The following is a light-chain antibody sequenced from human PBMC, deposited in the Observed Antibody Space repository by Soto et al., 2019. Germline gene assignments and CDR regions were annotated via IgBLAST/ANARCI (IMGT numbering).Light chain of an antibody. CDR3: AAWEDSLNGVV. V-gene: IGLV1-36*01. J-gene: IGLJ2*01. CDR2: YDD. CDR1: SSNIGNNA. Sequence: QSVLTQPPSVSEAPRQRVTISCSGSSSNIGNNAVNWYQQLPGKAPKLLIYYDDLMPSGVSDRFSGSKSGTSASLAISGLRSEDEAGYYCAAWEDSLNGVVFGGGTKLTVL.